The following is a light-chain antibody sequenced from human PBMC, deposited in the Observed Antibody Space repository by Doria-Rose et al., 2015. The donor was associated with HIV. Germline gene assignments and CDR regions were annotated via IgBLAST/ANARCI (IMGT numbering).Light chain of an antibody. CDR1: QRVKGSY. V-gene: IGKV3-20*01. CDR2: DAS. Sequence: DIVMTQSPGTLSLSPGERATLSCRASQRVKGSYLAWYQQKPDQAPRLLIYDASTRATGIPDRFSGSGSGTDFPLTISRLEPEDVAVYYCQQYGTSRGTFGQGTRLEIK. CDR3: QQYGTSRGT. J-gene: IGKJ5*01.